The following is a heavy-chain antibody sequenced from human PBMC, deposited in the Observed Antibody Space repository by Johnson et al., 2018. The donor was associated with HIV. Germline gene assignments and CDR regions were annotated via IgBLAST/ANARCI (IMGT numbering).Heavy chain of an antibody. D-gene: IGHD2-15*01. Sequence: VQLVESGGGLVQPGGSLRLSCAASGFTVSTNYMSWIRQAPGTGLEWVSVIYSGDKYYADSVKGRFTISRDSSKTTLYLQMNSLRDEDTAVYYCANSLLLDAFNIWGQGTMVTVSS. CDR2: IYSGDK. V-gene: IGHV3-66*01. CDR3: ANSLLLDAFNI. CDR1: GFTVSTNY. J-gene: IGHJ3*02.